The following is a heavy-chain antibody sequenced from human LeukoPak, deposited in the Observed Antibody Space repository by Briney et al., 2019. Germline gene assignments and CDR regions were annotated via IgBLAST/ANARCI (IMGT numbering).Heavy chain of an antibody. J-gene: IGHJ4*02. CDR2: ISSRAGTI. CDR1: GLTFSSYE. D-gene: IGHD5-18*01. Sequence: PGGSLRLSCSASGLTFSSYEMNWVRQAPGKGLEWVSSISSRAGTIYYADSVKGRFTISRDNAKNSLYLQMHSLRAEDTAMYYCARRAATERGHSYGLDYWGQGTLVTVSS. CDR3: ARRAATERGHSYGLDY. V-gene: IGHV3-48*03.